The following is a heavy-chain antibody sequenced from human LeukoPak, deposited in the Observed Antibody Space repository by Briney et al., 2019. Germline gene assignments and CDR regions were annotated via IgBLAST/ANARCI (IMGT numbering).Heavy chain of an antibody. V-gene: IGHV3-30*02. CDR1: GFIFNHHA. Sequence: GGSLRLSCAASGFIFNHHAMHWVRQAPGKGLEWVAVIRSDASNKFYADSVRGRFTISRDDSRKTVYLQMERMTAEDTAIYYCAKDAQRGFDYSNSLEYWGQGALVTVAS. CDR2: IRSDASNK. CDR3: AKDAQRGFDYSNSLEY. D-gene: IGHD4-11*01. J-gene: IGHJ4*02.